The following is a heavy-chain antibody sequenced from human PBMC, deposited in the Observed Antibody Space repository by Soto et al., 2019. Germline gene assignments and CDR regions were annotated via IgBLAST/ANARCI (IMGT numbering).Heavy chain of an antibody. V-gene: IGHV3-23*01. CDR3: AKHPHGDYALDAEYFQH. D-gene: IGHD4-17*01. CDR1: GFTFSSYA. Sequence: GGSLRLSCAASGFTFSSYAMSWVRQAPGKGLEWVSAISGSGGSTYYADSVKGRFTFSRDNSKNTLYLQMNSLRAEDTAVYYCAKHPHGDYALDAEYFQHWGQGTLVTVSS. CDR2: ISGSGGST. J-gene: IGHJ1*01.